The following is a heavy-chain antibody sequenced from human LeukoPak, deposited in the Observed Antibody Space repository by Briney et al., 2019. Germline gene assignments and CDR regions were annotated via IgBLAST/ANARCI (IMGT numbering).Heavy chain of an antibody. D-gene: IGHD3-22*01. CDR2: INHSGST. Sequence: GSLRLSCAASGFTFSSYAMSWIRQPPGKGLEWIGEINHSGSTNYNPSLKSRVTISVDTSKNQFSLKLSSVTAADTAVYYCARNPDDSSGYFDAFDIWGQGTMVTVSS. CDR3: ARNPDDSSGYFDAFDI. CDR1: GFTFSSYA. J-gene: IGHJ3*02. V-gene: IGHV4-34*01.